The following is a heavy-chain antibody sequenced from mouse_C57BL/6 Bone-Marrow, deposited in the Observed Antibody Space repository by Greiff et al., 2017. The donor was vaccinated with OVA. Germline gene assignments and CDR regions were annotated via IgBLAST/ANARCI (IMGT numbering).Heavy chain of an antibody. J-gene: IGHJ2*01. CDR2: ISNGGGST. V-gene: IGHV5-12*01. CDR1: GFTFSDYY. CDR3: ARHAPDY. Sequence: EVMLVESGGGLVQPGGSLKLSCAASGFTFSDYYMYWVRQTPEKRLEWVAYISNGGGSTYYPDTVKGRFTISRDNAKNTLYLQMSRLKSEDTAMYYCARHAPDYWGQGTTLTVSS.